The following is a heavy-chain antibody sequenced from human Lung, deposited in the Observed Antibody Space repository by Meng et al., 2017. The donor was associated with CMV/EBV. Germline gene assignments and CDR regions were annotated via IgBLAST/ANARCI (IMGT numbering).Heavy chain of an antibody. D-gene: IGHD4-11*01. V-gene: IGHV3-7*01. CDR2: IKEDGSEK. CDR1: GFTFSIYW. Sequence: GGSLRLSCAASGFTFSIYWMNWVRQAPGKGLEWVANIKEDGSEKYYVGSVEGRFTISRDNAKNSLYLQLNSLRAEDTAVYYCAREGDRFLTTEYYFDYWGQGTLVTVSS. CDR3: AREGDRFLTTEYYFDY. J-gene: IGHJ4*02.